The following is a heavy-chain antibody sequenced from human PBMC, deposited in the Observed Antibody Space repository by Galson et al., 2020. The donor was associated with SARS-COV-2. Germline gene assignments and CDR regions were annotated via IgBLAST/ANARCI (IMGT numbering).Heavy chain of an antibody. J-gene: IGHJ6*02. CDR1: GYSFTSYW. CDR2: IYPGDSDT. CDR3: ARQVYYDILTGDYKGNYYYGMDV. V-gene: IGHV5-51*01. Sequence: HGESLKISCKGSGYSFTSYWIGWVRQMPGKGLEWMGIIYPGDSDTRYSPSFQGQVTISADKSISTAYLQWSSLKASDTAMYYCARQVYYDILTGDYKGNYYYGMDVWGQGTTVTVSS. D-gene: IGHD3-9*01.